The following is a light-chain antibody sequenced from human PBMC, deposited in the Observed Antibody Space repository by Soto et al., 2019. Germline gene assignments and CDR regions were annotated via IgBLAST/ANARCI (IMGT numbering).Light chain of an antibody. J-gene: IGKJ1*01. CDR1: QPISNA. CDR2: GAS. V-gene: IGKV3-15*01. Sequence: EIVITQPPSTLSVSPGERATLSCRASQPISNALAWYQHKPGQAPRLLIHGASTRATGIPARFSGSGSGTEFTLTISSLQSEDFAVYYCQQYNNRPPWTFGQGTKVDIK. CDR3: QQYNNRPPWT.